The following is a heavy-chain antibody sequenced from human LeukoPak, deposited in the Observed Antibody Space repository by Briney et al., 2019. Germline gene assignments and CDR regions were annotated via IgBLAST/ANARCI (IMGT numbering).Heavy chain of an antibody. CDR3: ASAMGYYYGSGSFYYYMDV. CDR2: ISSSSSSYI. V-gene: IGHV3-21*01. J-gene: IGHJ6*03. D-gene: IGHD3-10*01. Sequence: GGSLRLSCAASGFTFSSYSMNWVRQAPGKGLEWVSSISSSSSSYIYYADSVKGRFTISRDNAKNSLYLQMNSLRAEDTAVYYCASAMGYYYGSGSFYYYMDVWGKGTTVTVSS. CDR1: GFTFSSYS.